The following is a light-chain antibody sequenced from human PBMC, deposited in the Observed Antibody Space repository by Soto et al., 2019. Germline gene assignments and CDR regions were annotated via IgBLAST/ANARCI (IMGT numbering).Light chain of an antibody. V-gene: IGKV2-28*01. Sequence: DIVMTQSPLSLPVTPGEPASISCRSSRSLLSTNGNHYLDWYLQKPGQSPQLLIYVGSNRASGVPDRFSCSGSGTDFTLKISRVEAEDVGIYYCMQALQAPITFGQGTRLEIK. J-gene: IGKJ5*01. CDR3: MQALQAPIT. CDR1: RSLLSTNGNHY. CDR2: VGS.